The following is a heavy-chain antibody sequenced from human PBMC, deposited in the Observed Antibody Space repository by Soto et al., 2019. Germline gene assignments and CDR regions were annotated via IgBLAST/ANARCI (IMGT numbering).Heavy chain of an antibody. CDR1: GVTFCSYA. J-gene: IGHJ4*02. CDR2: ISGSGGST. V-gene: IGHV3-23*01. Sequence: GGSLRLSCGASGVTFCSYAMCGVRQAPGKGLEWVSAISGSGGSTSYAESAKGRFTISRENSKNTLYLQMNSLRAEDTAVYFCAKDLVLYSSCYPWGRFDYWGQGTLVTVSS. D-gene: IGHD6-25*01. CDR3: AKDLVLYSSCYPWGRFDY.